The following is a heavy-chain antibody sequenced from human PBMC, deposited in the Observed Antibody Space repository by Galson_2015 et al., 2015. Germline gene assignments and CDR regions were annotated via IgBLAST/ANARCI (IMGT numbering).Heavy chain of an antibody. J-gene: IGHJ6*02. D-gene: IGHD3-10*01. CDR1: GGSISSGSYY. V-gene: IGHV4-61*02. CDR2: IYTSGST. CDR3: VRVVGVRYGMDV. Sequence: TLSLTCTVSGGSISSGSYYWSWIRQPAGKGLEWIGRIYTSGSTNYNPSLKSRVTILVDTSKNQFSLKLSSVTAADTAVYYCVRVVGVRYGMDVWGQGTTVTVSS.